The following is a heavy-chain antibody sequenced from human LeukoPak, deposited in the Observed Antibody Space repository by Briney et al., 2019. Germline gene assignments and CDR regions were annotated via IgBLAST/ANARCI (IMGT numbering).Heavy chain of an antibody. D-gene: IGHD2-2*02. V-gene: IGHV1-2*02. CDR3: AREDCSSTSCYTKAFDI. CDR1: GYTFIVYY. J-gene: IGHJ3*02. Sequence: ASVKVSCKASGYTFIVYYMHWVRQAPGQGLEWMGWINPNSGGTNYAQKFQGRVTMTRDTSISTAYMELSRLRSDDTAVYYCAREDCSSTSCYTKAFDIWGQGTMVTVSS. CDR2: INPNSGGT.